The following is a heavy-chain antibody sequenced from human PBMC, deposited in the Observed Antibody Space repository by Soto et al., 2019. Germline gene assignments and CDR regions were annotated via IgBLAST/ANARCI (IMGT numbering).Heavy chain of an antibody. J-gene: IGHJ4*02. CDR1: GFTFSTYA. D-gene: IGHD1-20*01. Sequence: EVRLLESGGSLVQPGGSLRLSCAASGFTFSTYAMSWVRQAPGKGLEWVSTISGSGHSTYYADSVKGRFNISRDNSKNTLYQQMNSLRAEDTAVYYCAKGGRLTGTSWDWGQGALVTVSS. CDR2: ISGSGHST. V-gene: IGHV3-23*01. CDR3: AKGGRLTGTSWD.